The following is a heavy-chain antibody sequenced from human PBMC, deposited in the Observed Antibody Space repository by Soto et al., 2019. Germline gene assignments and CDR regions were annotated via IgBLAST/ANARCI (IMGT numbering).Heavy chain of an antibody. CDR3: ARGGEAVAGFYYTGLHV. V-gene: IGHV4-59*01. D-gene: IGHD6-19*01. Sequence: QVQLQESGPGLVKPSETLSLTCNVSGGSISRSYWIWIQQSPGKRPEWIGYIHYTGSARYNPSLKSRVTMSVDTSKNQISLKLTSVTAADTGVYYCARGGEAVAGFYYTGLHVWGRGTTVTVSS. CDR1: GGSISRSY. CDR2: IHYTGSA. J-gene: IGHJ6*02.